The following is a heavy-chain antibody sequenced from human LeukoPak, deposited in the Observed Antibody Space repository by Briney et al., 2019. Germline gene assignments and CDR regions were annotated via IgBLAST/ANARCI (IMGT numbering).Heavy chain of an antibody. CDR1: GGSISSYY. Sequence: SETLSLTCTVSGGSISSYYWSWIRQPPGKGLEWIGYIYYSGSTNYNPSLKSRVTISVDTSKNQFSLKLSSVTAADTAVYYCARGEDTAMVNYFDYWGQGTLVTVSS. CDR3: ARGEDTAMVNYFDY. V-gene: IGHV4-59*08. J-gene: IGHJ4*02. CDR2: IYYSGST. D-gene: IGHD5-18*01.